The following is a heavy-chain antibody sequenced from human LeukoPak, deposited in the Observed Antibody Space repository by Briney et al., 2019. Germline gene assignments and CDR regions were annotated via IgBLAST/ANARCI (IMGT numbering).Heavy chain of an antibody. Sequence: GGSLRLSCAASGFTFSSYAMSWVRQAPGKGLEWVSAISGSGGSTYYADSVKGRFTISRDNSKNTLYLQMNSLRAEDTAVYYYAKDGDVIAAQGWLDPWGQGTLVTVSS. J-gene: IGHJ5*02. CDR2: ISGSGGST. CDR1: GFTFSSYA. V-gene: IGHV3-23*01. CDR3: AKDGDVIAAQGWLDP. D-gene: IGHD6-13*01.